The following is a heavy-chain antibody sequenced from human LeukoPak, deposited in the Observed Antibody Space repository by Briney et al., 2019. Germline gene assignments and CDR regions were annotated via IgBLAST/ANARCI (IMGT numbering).Heavy chain of an antibody. CDR3: ARDSSSWYRAFDI. Sequence: GGSLRLSCAASGFTFSSYSMKWVRQAPGKGLEWVSYISSSSSTIYYADSVKGRFTIPRDNAKNSLYLQMNSLRAEDTAVYYCARDSSSWYRAFDIWGQGTMVTVSS. J-gene: IGHJ3*02. CDR2: ISSSSSTI. D-gene: IGHD6-13*01. CDR1: GFTFSSYS. V-gene: IGHV3-48*01.